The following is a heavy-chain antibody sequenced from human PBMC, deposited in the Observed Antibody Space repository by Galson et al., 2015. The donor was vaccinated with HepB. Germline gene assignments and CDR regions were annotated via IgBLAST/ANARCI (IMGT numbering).Heavy chain of an antibody. V-gene: IGHV1-46*01. CDR1: GYTFTSYY. Sequence: SVKVSCKASGYTFTSYYMHWVRQAPGQGLEWMGIINPSGGSTSYAQKFQGRVTMTRDTSTSTVYMELSSLRSEDTAVYYCARSITMIVVVITPDAFDIWGQGTMVTVSS. J-gene: IGHJ3*02. CDR2: INPSGGST. CDR3: ARSITMIVVVITPDAFDI. D-gene: IGHD3-22*01.